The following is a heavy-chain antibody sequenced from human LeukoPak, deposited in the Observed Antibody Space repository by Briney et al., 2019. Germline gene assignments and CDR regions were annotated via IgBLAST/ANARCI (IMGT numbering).Heavy chain of an antibody. Sequence: ASVKVSCKASGYTFTSYYMHWVRQAPGQGLEWMGIINPSGGSTSYAQKFQGRVTMTRDTSTSTVYMELSSLRSEDTAVYYCAREVTTVTTYNWFDPWGQGTLVTVSS. CDR3: AREVTTVTTYNWFDP. D-gene: IGHD4-11*01. V-gene: IGHV1-46*01. CDR1: GYTFTSYY. J-gene: IGHJ5*02. CDR2: INPSGGST.